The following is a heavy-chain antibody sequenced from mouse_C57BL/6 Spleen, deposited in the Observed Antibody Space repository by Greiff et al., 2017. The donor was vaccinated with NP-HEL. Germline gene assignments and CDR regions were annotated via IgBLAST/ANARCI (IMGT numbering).Heavy chain of an antibody. CDR2: IRLKSDNYAT. J-gene: IGHJ1*03. CDR1: GFTFSNYW. Sequence: EVQLQESGGGLVQPGGSMKLSCVASGFTFSNYWMNWVRQSPEKGLEWVAQIRLKSDNYATHYAESVKGRFTISRDESKSSVYLQMNNLRAEDTGIYYCTGGYYVYFEVWGTGTTVTVSS. V-gene: IGHV6-3*01. CDR3: TGGYYVYFEV. D-gene: IGHD2-3*01.